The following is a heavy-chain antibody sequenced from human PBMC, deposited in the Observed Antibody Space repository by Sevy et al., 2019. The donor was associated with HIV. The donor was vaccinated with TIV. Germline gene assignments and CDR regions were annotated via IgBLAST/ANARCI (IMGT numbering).Heavy chain of an antibody. J-gene: IGHJ6*02. V-gene: IGHV3-30*18. CDR1: GFIFRNYG. CDR2: ISNDRSDK. CDR3: ANSRGRFHGSSWIYYDYSMDV. D-gene: IGHD6-13*01. Sequence: GGSLRLSCAASGFIFRNYGMHGVRQAPGKGLEWVALISNDRSDKNYVDSVKGRFTISRDNSKDIVYLQMNSLRAEDTAVYHCANSRGRFHGSSWIYYDYSMDVWGQGTTVTVSS.